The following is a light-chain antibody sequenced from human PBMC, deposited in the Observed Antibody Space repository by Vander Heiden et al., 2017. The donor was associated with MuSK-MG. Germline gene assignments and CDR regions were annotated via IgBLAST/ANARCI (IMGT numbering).Light chain of an antibody. CDR3: AGWDDSLNGPV. V-gene: IGLV1-44*01. J-gene: IGLJ1*01. Sequence: SVLPPPPSATTAPGQRGTISCSGGTSNIGPYTVSCYQHLPGTAPNFLILNNNQRPSGVPDRFSCSKSGTSASLAIVGLQSEDEADYDCAGWDDSLNGPVFGTGTKVTVL. CDR2: NNN. CDR1: TSNIGPYT.